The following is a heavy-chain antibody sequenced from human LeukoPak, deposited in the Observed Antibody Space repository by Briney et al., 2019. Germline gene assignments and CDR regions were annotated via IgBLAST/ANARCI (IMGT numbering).Heavy chain of an antibody. CDR2: INPSGGST. D-gene: IGHD4-17*01. CDR3: ARDTALADGDYWFDP. J-gene: IGHJ5*02. Sequence: ASVKVSCKASGYTFTSYYMHWVRQAPGQGLEWMGIINPSGGSTSYAQKFQGRVTMTRDTSTSTVYTELSSLRSEDTAVYYCARDTALADGDYWFDPWGQGTLVTVSS. CDR1: GYTFTSYY. V-gene: IGHV1-46*01.